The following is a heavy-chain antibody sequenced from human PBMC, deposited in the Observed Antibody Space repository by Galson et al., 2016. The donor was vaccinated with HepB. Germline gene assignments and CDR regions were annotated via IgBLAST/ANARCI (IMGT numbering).Heavy chain of an antibody. CDR3: ARAYSSDSHKGGYFDL. D-gene: IGHD6-19*01. V-gene: IGHV4-4*02. J-gene: IGHJ2*01. Sequence: ETLSLTCDVSGGSISSSNWWNWVRQPPGKGLEWIGEINHSGSTNFNPSLMRRVIISIDKSKNQFSLKLISVTAADTAVYYCARAYSSDSHKGGYFDLWGRGTLVTVSS. CDR1: GGSISSSNW. CDR2: INHSGST.